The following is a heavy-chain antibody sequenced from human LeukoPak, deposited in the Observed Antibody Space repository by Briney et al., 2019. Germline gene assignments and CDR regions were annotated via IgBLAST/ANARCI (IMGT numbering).Heavy chain of an antibody. CDR1: GYTFTSYG. J-gene: IGHJ4*02. CDR3: ARDLVYDFWSGLEPSFDY. D-gene: IGHD3-3*01. CDR2: ISAYNGNT. V-gene: IGHV1-18*01. Sequence: EASVKVSCKASGYTFTSYGISWVRQAPGQGLEWMGWISAYNGNTNYAQKLQGRVTMTTDTSTSTAYMELRSLRSDDTAVYYCARDLVYDFWSGLEPSFDYWGQGTLVTVSS.